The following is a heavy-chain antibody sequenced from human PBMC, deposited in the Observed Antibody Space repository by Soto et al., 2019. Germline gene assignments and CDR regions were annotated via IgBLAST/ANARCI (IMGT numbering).Heavy chain of an antibody. CDR2: ISSGGSP. J-gene: IGHJ4*02. CDR1: DDSVSSARNY. D-gene: IGHD2-15*01. CDR3: MLNHCAGGGCYDRDY. Sequence: SETLSLTCDVYDDSVSSARNYWNWIRQRPGTGLEWVGSISSGGSPIDNPSLKSRVSISVETSNHVISLALPSVTAADTPVYYCMLNHCAGGGCYDRDYWGRGTRVTVSS. V-gene: IGHV4-31*11.